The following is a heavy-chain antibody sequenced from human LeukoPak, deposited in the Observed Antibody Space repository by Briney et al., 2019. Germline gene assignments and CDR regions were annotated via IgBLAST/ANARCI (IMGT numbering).Heavy chain of an antibody. Sequence: PGSSVKVSCKASGYTFTGYYMHWVRQAPGRGLEGMGWINPNSGGTNYAQKVQGRVTMTRDTTISTAYMEQSRLRSDDTAVYYCSRGLIIAAAAGDYNWFDPWGQGTLVTVSS. J-gene: IGHJ5*02. D-gene: IGHD6-13*01. CDR3: SRGLIIAAAAGDYNWFDP. V-gene: IGHV1-2*02. CDR1: GYTFTGYY. CDR2: INPNSGGT.